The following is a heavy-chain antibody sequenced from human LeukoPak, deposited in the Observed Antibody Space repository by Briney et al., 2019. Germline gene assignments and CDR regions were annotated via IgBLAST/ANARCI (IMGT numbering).Heavy chain of an antibody. D-gene: IGHD6-19*01. CDR2: IRSKANSYAT. CDR3: GRAGWYCIDH. V-gene: IGHV3-73*01. Sequence: GGSLRLSCAASGFTFSGSAMHWVRQASGKGLEWVGRIRSKANSYATAYAASVKGRFTISRDDSKNTAYLQMNSLKTEDTAVYYCGRAGWYCIDHWGQGALVTVSS. CDR1: GFTFSGSA. J-gene: IGHJ4*02.